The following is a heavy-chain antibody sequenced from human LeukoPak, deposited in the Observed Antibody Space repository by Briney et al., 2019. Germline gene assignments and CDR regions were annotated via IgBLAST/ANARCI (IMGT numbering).Heavy chain of an antibody. J-gene: IGHJ3*02. CDR2: INNSGRT. Sequence: PSGTLTLSCAVYGGSFSGYYRSWGRQTPGEGLGWVGEINNSGRTKYKPSLKSVVTISVETSKKQFSLKLSSVTAAETAVYYCTRTREVLLYDAFDIWGQGTMVTVSS. D-gene: IGHD2/OR15-2a*01. CDR3: TRTREVLLYDAFDI. CDR1: GGSFSGYY. V-gene: IGHV4-34*01.